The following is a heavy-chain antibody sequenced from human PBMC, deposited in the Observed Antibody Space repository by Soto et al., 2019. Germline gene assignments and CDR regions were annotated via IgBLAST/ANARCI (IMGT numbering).Heavy chain of an antibody. CDR2: INHSGST. Sequence: SETLSLTCAVYGGSFSGYYWSWIRQPPGKGLEWIGEINHSGSTNYNPSLKSRVTISVDTSKNQFSLKLSSVTAADTAVYYCARAIVVVPAAVPYYYYYYGMDVWGQGTTVTVSS. CDR1: GGSFSGYY. J-gene: IGHJ6*02. CDR3: ARAIVVVPAAVPYYYYYYGMDV. D-gene: IGHD2-2*01. V-gene: IGHV4-34*01.